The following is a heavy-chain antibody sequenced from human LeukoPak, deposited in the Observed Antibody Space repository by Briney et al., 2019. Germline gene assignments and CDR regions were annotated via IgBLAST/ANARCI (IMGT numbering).Heavy chain of an antibody. D-gene: IGHD2-2*01. Sequence: SETLSLTCTVSGGSISSSSYYWGWIRQPPGKGLEWIGNIYYSGNTYYNPSLKSRVTISVDTSKNQFSLKLSSVTAADTAVYYCATQPPYCGSTSCFAHFQHWGQGTLVTVSS. CDR3: ATQPPYCGSTSCFAHFQH. J-gene: IGHJ1*01. V-gene: IGHV4-39*01. CDR2: IYYSGNT. CDR1: GGSISSSSYY.